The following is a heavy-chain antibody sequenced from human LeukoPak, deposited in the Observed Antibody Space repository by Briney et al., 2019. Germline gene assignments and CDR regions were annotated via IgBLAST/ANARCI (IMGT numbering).Heavy chain of an antibody. CDR3: ARFSQQNSFDY. Sequence: PGGSLRLSCAASGFTFSNYAMSWVRQAPGKGLEWVAAISGGDGSTFYADSVKGRFTISRDNSKNTLYLQMNSLRAEDTAVYYCARFSQQNSFDYWGRGTLVTVSS. CDR1: GFTFSNYA. J-gene: IGHJ2*01. V-gene: IGHV3-23*01. CDR2: ISGGDGST. D-gene: IGHD3-9*01.